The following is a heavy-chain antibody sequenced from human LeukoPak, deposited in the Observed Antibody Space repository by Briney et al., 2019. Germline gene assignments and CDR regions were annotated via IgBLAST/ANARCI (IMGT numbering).Heavy chain of an antibody. V-gene: IGHV3-23*01. CDR1: GFTLSNHA. Sequence: QTGGSLRLSCAASGFTLSNHAMNWVRQAPGKGLEWVSGISGGAGSTYYADSVKGRFTISGDNSNNALYLQMSSLRAEDTAVYYCAKEFNRGLPDYWGQGTLVTVPS. CDR3: AKEFNRGLPDY. D-gene: IGHD2-21*01. J-gene: IGHJ4*02. CDR2: ISGGAGST.